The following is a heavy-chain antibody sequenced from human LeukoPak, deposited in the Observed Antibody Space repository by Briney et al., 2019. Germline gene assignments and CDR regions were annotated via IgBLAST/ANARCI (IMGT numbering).Heavy chain of an antibody. D-gene: IGHD3-3*01. CDR2: INTFGST. J-gene: IGHJ3*02. CDR3: ARPYTIFGVVQDAFDI. CDR1: GDSISSSTYY. Sequence: SETLSLTCTVSGDSISSSTYYWSWIRQPAGKGLEWIGRINTFGSTNYNPSLKSRVTISVDRSKNQFSLKLSSVTAADTAVYYCARPYTIFGVVQDAFDIWGQGTMVTVSS. V-gene: IGHV4-61*02.